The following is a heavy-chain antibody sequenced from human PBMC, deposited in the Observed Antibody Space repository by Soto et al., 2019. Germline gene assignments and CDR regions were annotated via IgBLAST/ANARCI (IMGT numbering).Heavy chain of an antibody. D-gene: IGHD1-1*01. CDR1: GFTISSNY. CDR3: AGETGTNYLSDY. J-gene: IGHJ4*02. CDR2: IYSGGST. V-gene: IGHV3-66*01. Sequence: GGSLRLSCAASGFTISSNYMSWIRQAQGKGLEWVSVIYSGGSTYYADSVKGRFTISRDNSKNTLYLQMNSLRAEYTAVYYCAGETGTNYLSDYWGQGTLVTVSS.